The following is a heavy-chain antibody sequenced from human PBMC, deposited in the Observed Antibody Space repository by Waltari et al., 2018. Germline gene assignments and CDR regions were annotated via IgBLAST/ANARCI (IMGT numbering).Heavy chain of an antibody. CDR1: GFTLGSYW. D-gene: IGHD3-10*01. CDR3: ATGSTARGYYGMDV. J-gene: IGHJ6*02. CDR2: IKQDAREE. Sequence: EMQLVESGGGLVQPGGSLRLSCAPSGFTLGSYWMSWVRQAPGKGREWVANIKQDAREEYYVDSVKGRFTISKDNAKNSLSLQMNSLRAEDTAVYYCATGSTARGYYGMDVWGQGTTVTVSS. V-gene: IGHV3-7*01.